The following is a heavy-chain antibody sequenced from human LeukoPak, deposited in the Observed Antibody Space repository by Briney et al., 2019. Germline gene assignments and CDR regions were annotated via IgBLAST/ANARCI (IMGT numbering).Heavy chain of an antibody. Sequence: GGSLRLSCAASGFTFSSYAMSWVRQAPGKGLEWVAKIKQDGSERAYVDSVKGRFTISRDNAKNSLYLQMNSLRAEDTAVYYCARDYDFWSGYRLQLDYWGQGTLVTVSS. V-gene: IGHV3-7*01. CDR3: ARDYDFWSGYRLQLDY. CDR2: IKQDGSER. CDR1: GFTFSSYA. J-gene: IGHJ4*02. D-gene: IGHD3-3*01.